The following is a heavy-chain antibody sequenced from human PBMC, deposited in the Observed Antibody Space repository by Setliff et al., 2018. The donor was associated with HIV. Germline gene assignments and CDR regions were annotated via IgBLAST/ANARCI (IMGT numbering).Heavy chain of an antibody. V-gene: IGHV4-59*01. D-gene: IGHD2-15*01. Sequence: PSETLSLTCAVYGGSFSGYYWSWIRQPPGKGLEWIGYAYYSGNTNYNPSLKSRVTISIDTSKNQFSLKLTSVTAADTAVYYCARVSRLHPFDPWGQGTLVTVSS. CDR2: AYYSGNT. CDR1: GGSFSGYY. J-gene: IGHJ5*02. CDR3: ARVSRLHPFDP.